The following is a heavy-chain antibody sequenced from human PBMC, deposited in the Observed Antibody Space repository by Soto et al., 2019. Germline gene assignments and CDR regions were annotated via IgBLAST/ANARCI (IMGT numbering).Heavy chain of an antibody. J-gene: IGHJ4*02. Sequence: SETLSLTCTVSGGSISSYYWSWIRQPPGKGLEWIGYIYYSGSTNYNPSLKSRVTISVDTSKNQLSLKLSSVTAADTAGYYCARWREDCSGGSCYLNFDYWGQGTLVTVSS. CDR1: GGSISSYY. D-gene: IGHD2-15*01. V-gene: IGHV4-59*01. CDR2: IYYSGST. CDR3: ARWREDCSGGSCYLNFDY.